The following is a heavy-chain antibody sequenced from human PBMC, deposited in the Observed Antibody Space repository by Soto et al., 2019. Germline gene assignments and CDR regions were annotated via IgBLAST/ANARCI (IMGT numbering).Heavy chain of an antibody. CDR1: GYNFAGYW. D-gene: IGHD3-3*01. Sequence: GESLKISCKGSGYNFAGYWIAWVHQMPGKGLELMGIIYPSDSDTRYRPSFQGQVTISADKSISSAYLQWSSLRASDTAMYYCARGGVSTRTFDYWGKGTRVTVPS. V-gene: IGHV5-51*07. CDR2: IYPSDSDT. CDR3: ARGGVSTRTFDY. J-gene: IGHJ4*02.